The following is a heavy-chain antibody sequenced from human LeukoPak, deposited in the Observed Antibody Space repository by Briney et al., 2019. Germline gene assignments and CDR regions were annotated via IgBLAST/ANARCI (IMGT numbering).Heavy chain of an antibody. D-gene: IGHD3-22*01. CDR2: ISSSSSYI. Sequence: GGSLRLSCAASGFTFSSYAMSWVRQAPGKGLEWVSSISSSSSYIYYADSVKGRFTISRDNAKNSLYLQMNSLRAEDTAVYYCARAQYYYDSSGYLGVGAFDIWGQGTMVTVSS. CDR1: GFTFSSYA. J-gene: IGHJ3*02. V-gene: IGHV3-21*01. CDR3: ARAQYYYDSSGYLGVGAFDI.